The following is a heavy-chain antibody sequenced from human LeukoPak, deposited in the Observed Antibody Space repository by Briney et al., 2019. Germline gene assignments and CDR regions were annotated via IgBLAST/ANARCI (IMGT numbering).Heavy chain of an antibody. CDR3: ARVFSIQGYLIFDY. CDR2: IKQDGSEK. V-gene: IGHV3-7*01. J-gene: IGHJ4*02. CDR1: GFTFRSYW. D-gene: IGHD3-22*01. Sequence: GGSLRLSCAVSGFTFRSYWMSWVRQAPGKGLEWVANIKQDGSEKYYVDSVKGRFTISRDNAKNSLYLQMNSLRAEDTAVCHCARVFSIQGYLIFDYWGQGTLVTVSS.